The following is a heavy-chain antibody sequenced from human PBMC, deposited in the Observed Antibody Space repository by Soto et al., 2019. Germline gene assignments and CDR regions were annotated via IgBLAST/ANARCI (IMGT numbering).Heavy chain of an antibody. Sequence: QVQLVQSGAEVKKPGSSVKVSCKASGGTFSSYTISWVRQAPGQGLEWMGRIIPILGIANYAQKFQGRVTITADKSTSTAYMELSSLRSVDTAVYYCARGNCSSGSCSNRDWFDPWGQGTVVTVSS. D-gene: IGHD2-15*01. J-gene: IGHJ5*02. CDR1: GGTFSSYT. V-gene: IGHV1-69*02. CDR2: IIPILGIA. CDR3: ARGNCSSGSCSNRDWFDP.